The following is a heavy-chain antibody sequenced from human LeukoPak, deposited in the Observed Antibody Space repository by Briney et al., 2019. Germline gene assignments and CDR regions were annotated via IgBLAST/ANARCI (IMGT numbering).Heavy chain of an antibody. CDR2: ISTYNGNR. J-gene: IGHJ4*02. V-gene: IGHV1-18*01. D-gene: IGHD5-24*01. Sequence: GASVKVSCKASGYTFNSYGISWVRQAPGQGLEWVGWISTYNGNRKYGKKLQGRVTMTTDTSTSTAYMELRSLRSDDTAVYYCARVGRDGRSPGVYWGQGTLVTVSS. CDR1: GYTFNSYG. CDR3: ARVGRDGRSPGVY.